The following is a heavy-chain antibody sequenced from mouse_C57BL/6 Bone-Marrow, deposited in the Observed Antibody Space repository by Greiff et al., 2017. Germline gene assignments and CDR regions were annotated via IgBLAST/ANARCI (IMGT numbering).Heavy chain of an antibody. CDR3: ARDPYGSGPWYFDF. D-gene: IGHD1-1*01. CDR2: ISNLAYST. Sequence: DVMLVESGGGLVQPGGSLKLSCAASGFTFSDYGMAWVRQAPRKGPEWVAFISNLAYSTYYADTVTGRFTISRENAKNTLYLEMSSLRSEGTAMYYCARDPYGSGPWYFDFWGTGTTVTVSS. CDR1: GFTFSDYG. V-gene: IGHV5-15*01. J-gene: IGHJ1*03.